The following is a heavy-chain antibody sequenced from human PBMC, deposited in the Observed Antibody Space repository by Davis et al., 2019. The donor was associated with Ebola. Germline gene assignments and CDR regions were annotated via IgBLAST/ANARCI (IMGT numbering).Heavy chain of an antibody. J-gene: IGHJ4*02. CDR2: MNPNSGNT. D-gene: IGHD6-19*01. CDR1: GYTFTSYG. Sequence: ASVKVSCKASGYTFTSYGISWVRQAPGQGLEWMGWMNPNSGNTGYAQKFQGRVTITRNTSISTAYMELSSLRSEDTAVYYCARRRRGWSNHFDYWGQGTLVTVSS. V-gene: IGHV1-8*03. CDR3: ARRRRGWSNHFDY.